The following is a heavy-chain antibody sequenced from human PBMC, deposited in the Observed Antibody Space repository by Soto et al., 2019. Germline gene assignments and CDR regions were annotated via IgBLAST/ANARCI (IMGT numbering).Heavy chain of an antibody. CDR2: IWYDGTQK. Sequence: PGGSLRLSCEASGSTFNTYSMHWVRQPPGKGLEWLAAIWYDGTQKYYADSVKGRFIISRDNSKKTLYLEMNSLRAEDTAVYYCARAGGTTVTGLWHFDSWGQGTLVTVSS. CDR3: ARAGGTTVTGLWHFDS. D-gene: IGHD4-17*01. CDR1: GSTFNTYS. V-gene: IGHV3-33*01. J-gene: IGHJ4*02.